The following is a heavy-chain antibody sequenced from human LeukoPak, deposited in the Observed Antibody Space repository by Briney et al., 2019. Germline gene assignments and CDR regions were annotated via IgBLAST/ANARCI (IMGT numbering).Heavy chain of an antibody. CDR1: GFSLSSYA. D-gene: IGHD4-17*01. CDR3: AKYGDLDPLEPMFDP. V-gene: IGHV3-23*01. J-gene: IGHJ5*02. CDR2: YSGSGVSP. Sequence: GGSLRLSCAASGFSLSSYAMSWVRQAPGEGRGWVSAYSGSGVSPYYADSEKGRFTISRDKSKNTLYLQMNSLRAEDTAVYYCAKYGDLDPLEPMFDPWGQGTLVTVSS.